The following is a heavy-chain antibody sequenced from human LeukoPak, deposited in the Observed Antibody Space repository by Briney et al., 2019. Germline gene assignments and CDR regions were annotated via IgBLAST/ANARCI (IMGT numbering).Heavy chain of an antibody. CDR1: GFTVSSNY. J-gene: IGHJ4*02. Sequence: GGSLRLSCAASGFTVSSNYMSWVRQAPGKGLEWVSVIYSGGSTYYADSVKGRFTISRDISKNPLSLQLSSLRPEDTAVYFCAGGTDFWSGYSFDSWGQGTLVTVSS. CDR2: IYSGGST. D-gene: IGHD3-3*01. V-gene: IGHV3-53*01. CDR3: AGGTDFWSGYSFDS.